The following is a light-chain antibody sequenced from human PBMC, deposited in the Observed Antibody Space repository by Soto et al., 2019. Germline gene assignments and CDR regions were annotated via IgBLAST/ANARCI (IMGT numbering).Light chain of an antibody. V-gene: IGLV2-14*01. Sequence: QSALTQPASVSGSPGQSITISCTGTSSDVGGYNYVSWYQQHPGKAPKLMIYDVSNRPSGVYNRFSGSKSGNTASLTISWLQAEDEADYYCSSYTSSSTRVFGGGTKLTVL. CDR1: SSDVGGYNY. CDR2: DVS. J-gene: IGLJ2*01. CDR3: SSYTSSSTRV.